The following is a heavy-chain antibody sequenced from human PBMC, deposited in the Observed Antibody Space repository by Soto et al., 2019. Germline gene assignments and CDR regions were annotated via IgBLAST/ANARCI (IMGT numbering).Heavy chain of an antibody. CDR2: VYRGGIT. CDR3: ARTNVLNWFDP. Sequence: QVQLQESGPGVVKPSETLSLTCTVSGVSITNFYWSWIRQPPGKGLEWIGYVYRGGITTYNPSLKSRGTISAATSKNQFSLNLTYVTAAYTAVYFSARTNVLNWFDPWGQGTLVTVSS. V-gene: IGHV4-4*09. J-gene: IGHJ5*02. CDR1: GVSITNFY. D-gene: IGHD3-16*01.